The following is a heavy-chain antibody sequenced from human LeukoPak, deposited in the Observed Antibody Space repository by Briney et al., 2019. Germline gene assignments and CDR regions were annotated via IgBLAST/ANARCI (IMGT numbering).Heavy chain of an antibody. D-gene: IGHD1-26*01. CDR3: ARGLVDY. Sequence: GGSLRLSCAASRFTFSSYWMSWVRQAPGKGLEWVANIKQDGSEKYYVDSVKGRFTISRDNAKNSLYLQMNSLRAEDTAVYYCARGLVDYWGQGTLVTVSS. CDR1: RFTFSSYW. CDR2: IKQDGSEK. J-gene: IGHJ4*02. V-gene: IGHV3-7*03.